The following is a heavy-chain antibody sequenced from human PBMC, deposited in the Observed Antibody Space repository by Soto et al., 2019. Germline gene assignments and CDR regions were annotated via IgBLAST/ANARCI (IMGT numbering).Heavy chain of an antibody. J-gene: IGHJ5*02. CDR1: GDTFANFG. Sequence: HLVQSGPEVKSPGASITVSCKTSGDTFANFGLSWVRQAPGQGLEWMGWIATYNNNKNYAQKFQGMLTLTTDTATSTAYMELESLGYDDTAVYYCARVVRGVVNWFDPWGQGTLVTVSS. V-gene: IGHV1-18*01. D-gene: IGHD3-10*01. CDR3: ARVVRGVVNWFDP. CDR2: IATYNNNK.